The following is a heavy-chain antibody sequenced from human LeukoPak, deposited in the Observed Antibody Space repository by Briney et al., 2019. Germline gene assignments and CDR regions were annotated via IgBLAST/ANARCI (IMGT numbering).Heavy chain of an antibody. CDR1: GGSISSGSYY. V-gene: IGHV4-61*02. CDR2: IYTSGST. J-gene: IGHJ6*03. D-gene: IGHD3-10*01. Sequence: SETLSLTCTVSGGSISSGSYYWSWIRQPAGKGLEWIGRIYTSGSTNYNPSLKSRVTISVDTSKNQFSLKLSSVTAADTAVYYCARRLLWFGELSETDYMDVWGKGTTVTISS. CDR3: ARRLLWFGELSETDYMDV.